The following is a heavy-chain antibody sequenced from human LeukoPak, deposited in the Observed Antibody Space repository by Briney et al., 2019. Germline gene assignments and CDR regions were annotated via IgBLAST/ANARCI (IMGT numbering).Heavy chain of an antibody. CDR1: GFTFSSYA. V-gene: IGHV3-53*01. J-gene: IGHJ6*02. Sequence: GGSLRLSCAASGFTFSSYAMSWVRQAPGKGLEWVSVIYSGGSTYYADSVKGRFTISRDNSKNTLYLQMNSLRAEDTAVYYCARDQDYYGMDVWGQGTTVTVSS. CDR2: IYSGGST. CDR3: ARDQDYYGMDV.